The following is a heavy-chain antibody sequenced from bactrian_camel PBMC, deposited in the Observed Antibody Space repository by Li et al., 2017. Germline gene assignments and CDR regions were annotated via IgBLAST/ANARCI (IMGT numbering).Heavy chain of an antibody. V-gene: IGHV3S40*01. D-gene: IGHD6*01. CDR2: VHAGGSIT. CDR3: AAIYSGSWFYFSY. J-gene: IGHJ4*01. CDR1: GFTFSNYG. Sequence: VQLVESGGGSVQAGETLRLSCEASGFTFSNYGMSWVRQAPGKGHEWVSTVHAGGSITYYPDSVKGRFAISRDNVKNTVYLQLNSLKIEDMAMYYCAAIYSGSWFYFSYLGQGTQVTVS.